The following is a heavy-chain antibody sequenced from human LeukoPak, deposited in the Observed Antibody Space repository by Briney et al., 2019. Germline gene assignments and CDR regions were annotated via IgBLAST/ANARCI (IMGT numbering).Heavy chain of an antibody. CDR2: LYYSGST. CDR1: GGSISSSSYY. J-gene: IGHJ5*02. Sequence: PSETLSLTCTVSGGSISSSSYYWGWIRQPPGKGLEWIGSLYYSGSTYYNPSLKSRVTISVDTSKNQFSLKLSSVTAADTAVYYCARYSLGFNYDSSGYHNWFDPWGQGTLVTVSS. D-gene: IGHD3-22*01. CDR3: ARYSLGFNYDSSGYHNWFDP. V-gene: IGHV4-39*07.